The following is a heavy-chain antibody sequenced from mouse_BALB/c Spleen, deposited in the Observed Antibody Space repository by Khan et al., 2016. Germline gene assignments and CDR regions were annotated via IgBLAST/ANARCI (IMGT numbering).Heavy chain of an antibody. CDR1: GFTFTDYY. D-gene: IGHD1-1*02. CDR3: RVTISSINSQHMPNLPLNDRTPDDSARYYYVSLYGTIAY. J-gene: IGHJ3*01. Sequence: EVELVESGGGLVQPGGSLRLSCATSGFTFTDYYMTWVRQPPGKALEWLGFIRNKAGGYTTEYSASVKGRFTISRDKSQSILYLQMNTQTTEYSASVIVRVTISSINSQHMPNLPLNDRTPDDSARYYYVSLYGTIAYWGQGTLVTVSA. V-gene: IGHV7-3*02. CDR2: IRNKAGGYTT.